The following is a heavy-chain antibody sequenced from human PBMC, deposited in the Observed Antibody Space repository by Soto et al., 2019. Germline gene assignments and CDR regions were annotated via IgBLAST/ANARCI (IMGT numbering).Heavy chain of an antibody. CDR3: ARFWQDYYYYYGMDV. CDR2: ISAYNGNT. J-gene: IGHJ6*02. V-gene: IGHV1-18*01. CDR1: GYTFTSYA. Sequence: ASVKVSCKASGYTFTSYAMHWVRQAPGQRLEWMGWISAYNGNTNYAQKLQGRVTMTTDTSTSTAYMELRSLRSDDTAVYYCARFWQDYYYYYGMDVWGQGTTVTVSS. D-gene: IGHD3-3*01.